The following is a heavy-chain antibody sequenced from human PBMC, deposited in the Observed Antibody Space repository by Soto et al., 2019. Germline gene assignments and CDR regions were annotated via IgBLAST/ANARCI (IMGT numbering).Heavy chain of an antibody. V-gene: IGHV4-39*01. J-gene: IGHJ5*02. CDR3: ARQVCTSAGCSTVNWFDP. CDR2: FFYSGRT. D-gene: IGHD2-8*02. Sequence: SETLSLTCTVSGGSISSASYYWGWIRQPPGNGLEWIGSFFYSGRTFYNPSLESRVTISIDTSKNQVSLRLTSVTAADPAVYFCARQVCTSAGCSTVNWFDPWGQGTLVTVSS. CDR1: GGSISSASYY.